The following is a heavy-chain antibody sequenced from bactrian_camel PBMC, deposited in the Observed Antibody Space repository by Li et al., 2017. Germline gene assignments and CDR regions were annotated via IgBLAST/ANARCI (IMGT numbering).Heavy chain of an antibody. J-gene: IGHJ4*01. CDR1: DHIDSSTC. CDR2: IDSDGNT. CDR3: ATEECASAVWCHRNY. V-gene: IGHV3S53*01. Sequence: HVQLVESGGGSVQAGGSLRLSCAASDHIDSSTCMAWFRQAPGKEREGVAVIDSDGNTSYADFVKGRFIISKDNAKNTLYLQLNSLKTEDTAMYYCATEECASAVWCHRNYWGQGTQVTVS. D-gene: IGHD7*01.